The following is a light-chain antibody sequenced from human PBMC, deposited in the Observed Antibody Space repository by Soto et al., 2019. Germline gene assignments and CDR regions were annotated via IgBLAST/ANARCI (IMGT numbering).Light chain of an antibody. CDR1: QGISSW. V-gene: IGKV1-12*01. Sequence: DIQMTQSPSFVSASVGDRVTITCRASQGISSWLVWYQHKPGRAPKLLIHAATMESGVPSRFSGSGSGTDFTLTISSLQPEDFATYYCQQTTSFPLTFGGGTKVEIK. CDR2: AAT. CDR3: QQTTSFPLT. J-gene: IGKJ4*01.